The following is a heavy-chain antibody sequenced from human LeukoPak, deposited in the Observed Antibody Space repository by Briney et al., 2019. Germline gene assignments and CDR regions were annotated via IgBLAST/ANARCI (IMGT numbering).Heavy chain of an antibody. CDR3: ARDRGSYYRRYYFDY. J-gene: IGHJ4*02. CDR1: GFTFSSYW. D-gene: IGHD1-26*01. CDR2: IKQDGSEK. Sequence: GGSLRLSCAASGFTFSSYWMSWVRQAPGKGLEWVANIKQDGSEKYYVDSVKGRFTISRDNAKNSLYLRMNSLRAEDTAVYYCARDRGSYYRRYYFDYWGQGTLVTVSS. V-gene: IGHV3-7*01.